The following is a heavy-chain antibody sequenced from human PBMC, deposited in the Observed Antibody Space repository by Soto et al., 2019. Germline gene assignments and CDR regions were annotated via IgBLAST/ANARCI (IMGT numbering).Heavy chain of an antibody. Sequence: QVQLQESGPGLVKPSQTLSLTCTVSGDSISRSGYFWTWIRQHPGKGLEWIGYIYYSGRSYYNPSLRSRVIISVDTSKSQFSLNLTAVMAADTAVYYCARGTMLRGPGYYYAMDVWGQGTTLTVSS. CDR3: ARGTMLRGPGYYYAMDV. CDR2: IYYSGRS. J-gene: IGHJ6*02. CDR1: GDSISRSGYF. D-gene: IGHD3-10*01. V-gene: IGHV4-31*03.